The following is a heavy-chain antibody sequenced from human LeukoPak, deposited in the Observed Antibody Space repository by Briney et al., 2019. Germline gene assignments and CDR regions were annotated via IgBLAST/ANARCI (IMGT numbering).Heavy chain of an antibody. CDR2: ISAYNGNT. CDR1: GYTFTSYG. Sequence: ASVKVSFKASGYTFTSYGISWVRQAPGQGGGWMGWISAYNGNTNYAQKLQGRGTITTDTSTSTAYMELRSLRSDDTAVYYCARTSSSGWYPWYFDLWGRGTLVTVSS. CDR3: ARTSSSGWYPWYFDL. V-gene: IGHV1-18*01. J-gene: IGHJ2*01. D-gene: IGHD6-19*01.